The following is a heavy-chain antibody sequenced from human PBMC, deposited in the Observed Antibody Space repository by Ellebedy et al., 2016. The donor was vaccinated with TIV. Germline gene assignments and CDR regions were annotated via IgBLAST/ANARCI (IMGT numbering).Heavy chain of an antibody. V-gene: IGHV3-72*01. J-gene: IGHJ4*02. D-gene: IGHD1-26*01. CDR2: IRDKLNSYTT. Sequence: GGSLRLXXAVSGFTFSDHYMDWVRQAPGKGLEWVGRIRDKLNSYTTSQAASVKGRFTISRDDSKNLVYLQMNSLKIEDTAVYYCARITWGDTGHEDYWGQGTLVTVSS. CDR1: GFTFSDHY. CDR3: ARITWGDTGHEDY.